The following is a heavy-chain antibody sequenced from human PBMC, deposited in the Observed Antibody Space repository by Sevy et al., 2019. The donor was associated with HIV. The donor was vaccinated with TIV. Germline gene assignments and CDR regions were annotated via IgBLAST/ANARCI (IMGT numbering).Heavy chain of an antibody. Sequence: AGSLRLSCAASGFTFISFTMNWVRQAPGKELEWVSSISNSPSYIYYADSVKGRFTISRDNAKNALYLQMDSLIVEDAAVYYCARRGGLTDEGFDIWGQGTMVTVSS. CDR2: ISNSPSYI. CDR1: GFTFISFT. CDR3: ARRGGLTDEGFDI. D-gene: IGHD3-10*01. V-gene: IGHV3-21*01. J-gene: IGHJ3*02.